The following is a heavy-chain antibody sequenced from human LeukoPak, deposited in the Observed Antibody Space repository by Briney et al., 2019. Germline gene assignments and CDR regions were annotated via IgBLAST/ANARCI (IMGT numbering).Heavy chain of an antibody. CDR3: ARDGSGWDLRGYYFDY. V-gene: IGHV3-48*01. CDR1: GFTFSSYS. CDR2: ISSSSSTI. Sequence: GGSLRLSCAASGFTFSSYSMNWVRQAPGKGLEWVSYISSSSSTIYYADSVKGRFTISRDNAKNSLYLQTNSLRAEDTAVYYCARDGSGWDLRGYYFDYWGQGTLVTVSS. J-gene: IGHJ4*02. D-gene: IGHD6-19*01.